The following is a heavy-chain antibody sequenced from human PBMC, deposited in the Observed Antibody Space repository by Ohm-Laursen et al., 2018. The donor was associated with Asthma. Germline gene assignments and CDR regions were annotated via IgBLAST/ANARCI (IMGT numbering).Heavy chain of an antibody. D-gene: IGHD1-26*01. V-gene: IGHV3-30*18. CDR3: AKEKGGSFDY. CDR2: ISYDGSNK. CDR1: GFTFSSYG. J-gene: IGHJ4*02. Sequence: SLRLSCAASGFTFSSYGMHWVRQAPGKGLEWVAVISYDGSNKDYADSVKGRFTISRDNSKITVYVQMNSLRAEDTAVYYCAKEKGGSFDYWGQGTLVTVSS.